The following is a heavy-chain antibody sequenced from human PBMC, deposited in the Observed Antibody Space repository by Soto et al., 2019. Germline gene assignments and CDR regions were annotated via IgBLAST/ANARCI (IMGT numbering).Heavy chain of an antibody. Sequence: GGSLRLSCAASGFTFNSYAMSWVRQAPGNGLEWVSAISGSGGSTYYADSVKGRFTISRDNSKNTLSLQMNSLRAEDTAVYYCAKERLYSSTWDLFDYWGQGTLVTVSS. CDR1: GFTFNSYA. J-gene: IGHJ4*02. CDR3: AKERLYSSTWDLFDY. D-gene: IGHD6-13*01. V-gene: IGHV3-23*01. CDR2: ISGSGGST.